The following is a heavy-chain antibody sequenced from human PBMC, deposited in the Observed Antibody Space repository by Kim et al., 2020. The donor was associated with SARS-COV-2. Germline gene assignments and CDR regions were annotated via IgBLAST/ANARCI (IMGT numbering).Heavy chain of an antibody. V-gene: IGHV3-30*02. Sequence: YGKVRFTISRDNSKNPLYLQMNSLRAEDTAVYYCAKDTKIVVVPAATLDFWGQGTLVTVSS. J-gene: IGHJ4*02. CDR3: AKDTKIVVVPAATLDF. D-gene: IGHD2-2*01.